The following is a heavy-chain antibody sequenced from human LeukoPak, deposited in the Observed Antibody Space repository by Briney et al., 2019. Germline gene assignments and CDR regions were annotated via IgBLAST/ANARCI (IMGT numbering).Heavy chain of an antibody. V-gene: IGHV3-23*01. Sequence: GGSLRLSCAASGFTFSSYAMSWVRQAPGKGLEWVSAISGSGGSTYYADSVKGRFTISRDNSKNTLYLQTNSLRAEDTAVYYCAKAGAKTYYYDSSGYYYFDYWGQGTLVTVSS. CDR1: GFTFSSYA. CDR2: ISGSGGST. CDR3: AKAGAKTYYYDSSGYYYFDY. D-gene: IGHD3-22*01. J-gene: IGHJ4*02.